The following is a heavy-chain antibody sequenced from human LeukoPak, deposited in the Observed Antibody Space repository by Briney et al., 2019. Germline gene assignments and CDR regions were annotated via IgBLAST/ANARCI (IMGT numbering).Heavy chain of an antibody. CDR1: GFTFDDYA. D-gene: IGHD3-16*01. J-gene: IGHJ4*02. CDR2: ISWNSRNI. V-gene: IGHV3-9*01. Sequence: GGSLRLSCAASGFTFDDYAMYWVRQAPGKGLEWVSGISWNSRNIDYADSVKGRFTISRDNAKDSLHLQMNSLRVEDTAFYYCAKVGGYFAGYFDNWGQGTLVTVSS. CDR3: AKVGGYFAGYFDN.